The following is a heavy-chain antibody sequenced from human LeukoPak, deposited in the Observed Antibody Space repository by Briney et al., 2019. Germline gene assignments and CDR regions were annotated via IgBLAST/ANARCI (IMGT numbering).Heavy chain of an antibody. CDR1: GLTVSSKY. Sequence: PGGSLRLSCAASGLTVSSKYMSWVRQAPGKGLEYVSAISINGGCTSYANSVKGRFTISRDDHKNTLDLQMGSLRPEDMAVYYCARGFRYYGSGIDYWGQGTLVTVPS. CDR3: ARGFRYYGSGIDY. J-gene: IGHJ4*02. V-gene: IGHV3-64*01. CDR2: ISINGGCT. D-gene: IGHD3-10*01.